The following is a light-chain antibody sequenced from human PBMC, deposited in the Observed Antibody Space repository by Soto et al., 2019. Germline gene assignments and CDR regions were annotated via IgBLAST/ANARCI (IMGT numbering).Light chain of an antibody. Sequence: NFMLTQPHSVSESPGKTVTISCTRSSGSIASNYVQWYQQRPGSAPTTVIYEDNQRPSGVPDRFSGSIDSSSNSASLTISGLKTEDEAYYYCQSYESSNHAVFGGGTQLTVL. CDR2: EDN. J-gene: IGLJ7*01. CDR3: QSYESSNHAV. CDR1: SGSIASNY. V-gene: IGLV6-57*04.